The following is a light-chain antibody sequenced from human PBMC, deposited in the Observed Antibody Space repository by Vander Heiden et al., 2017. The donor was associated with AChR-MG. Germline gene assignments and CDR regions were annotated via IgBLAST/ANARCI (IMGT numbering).Light chain of an antibody. V-gene: IGKV1-5*03. J-gene: IGKJ2*01. CDR3: QQYNSYST. CDR2: TAS. Sequence: IKITQSPPTRSASVGDRVTITCRASQSISSWLAWYQQNPGKAPKLLIYTASRLESGVPSRFSGSGSGTEFTLTISSLQPDDFATYYCQQYNSYSTFGQGTKLEIK. CDR1: QSISSW.